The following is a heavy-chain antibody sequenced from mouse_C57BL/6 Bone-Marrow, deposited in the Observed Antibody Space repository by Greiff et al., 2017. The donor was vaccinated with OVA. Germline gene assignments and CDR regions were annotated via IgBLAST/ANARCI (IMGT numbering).Heavy chain of an antibody. Sequence: LQQSGPGLVQPSQSLSLTCSVTGYSITSGYYWNWIRPFPGNKLEWMGYISYDGSNNYNPSLLNRISISRYTSKNQVFLKVNSVTTEDTATYYCARTTVLYAMDYWGQGTSVTVSS. CDR2: ISYDGSN. CDR3: ARTTVLYAMDY. J-gene: IGHJ4*01. V-gene: IGHV3-6*01. CDR1: GYSITSGYY.